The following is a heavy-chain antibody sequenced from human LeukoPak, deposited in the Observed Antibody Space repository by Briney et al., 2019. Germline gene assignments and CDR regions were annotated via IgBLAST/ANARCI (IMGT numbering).Heavy chain of an antibody. CDR1: GGSISSGGYY. Sequence: SDTLSLTCTVSGGSISSGGYYWGWLRQHPGKGLEWIGYIYYSGSTYYNPSLKSRVTISVDTSKNQYSLKLSSVTAADTAVYYCAREIAARPSYFDYWGQGTLVTVSS. V-gene: IGHV4-31*03. CDR2: IYYSGST. CDR3: AREIAARPSYFDY. D-gene: IGHD6-6*01. J-gene: IGHJ4*02.